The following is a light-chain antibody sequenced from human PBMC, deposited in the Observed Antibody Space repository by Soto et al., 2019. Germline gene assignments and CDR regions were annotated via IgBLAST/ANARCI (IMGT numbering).Light chain of an antibody. CDR1: QSINTW. V-gene: IGKV1-5*03. CDR2: KAS. J-gene: IGKJ1*01. CDR3: QQYQTYSQ. Sequence: DVQMTRSPSTLSASVGDRVTITCRASQSINTWLAWYQLKPGRAPKLLIYKASTLESGVSSRFSGSGSGTEFTLTISSLQPDDFATYYCQQYQTYSQFGQGTKVDIK.